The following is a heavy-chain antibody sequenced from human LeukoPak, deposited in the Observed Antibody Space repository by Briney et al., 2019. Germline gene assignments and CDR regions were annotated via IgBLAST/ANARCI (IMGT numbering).Heavy chain of an antibody. CDR1: GGSISSSNW. D-gene: IGHD1-7*01. J-gene: IGHJ5*02. CDR2: IYHSGST. Sequence: PSETLSLTCAVSGGSISSSNWWSWVRQPPGKGLEWIGSIYHSGSTYYNPSLKSRVTISVDTSKNQFSLKLSSVTAADTAVYYCARHRARYNWNYVSDPQQNWFDPWGQGTLVTVSS. V-gene: IGHV4-4*02. CDR3: ARHRARYNWNYVSDPQQNWFDP.